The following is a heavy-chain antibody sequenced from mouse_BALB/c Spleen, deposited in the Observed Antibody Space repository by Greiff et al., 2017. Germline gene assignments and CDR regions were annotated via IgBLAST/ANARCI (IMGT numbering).Heavy chain of an antibody. CDR2: ILPGSGST. D-gene: IGHD1-1*01. Sequence: QVQLQQSGAELMKPGASVKISCKATGYTFSSYWIEWVKQRPGHGLEWIGEILPGSGSTNYNEKFKGKATFTADTSSNTAYMQLSSLTSEDSAVYYCARAVVATRGFAYWGQGTLVTVSA. V-gene: IGHV1-9*01. J-gene: IGHJ3*01. CDR1: GYTFSSYW. CDR3: ARAVVATRGFAY.